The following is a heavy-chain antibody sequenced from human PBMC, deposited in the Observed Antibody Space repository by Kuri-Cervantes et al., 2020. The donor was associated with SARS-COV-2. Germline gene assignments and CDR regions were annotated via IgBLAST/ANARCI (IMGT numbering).Heavy chain of an antibody. Sequence: ASVKVSCKTSGYIFNTYGISWVRQAPGRGLEWMGSINTYNGNTNYAQIIQGRVTMTTDTSTATAFMELRSLRSDDTAIYYCARGGPSATPPYNWFDPWGQGTLVTVSS. CDR3: ARGGPSATPPYNWFDP. V-gene: IGHV1-18*01. D-gene: IGHD2-2*02. CDR2: INTYNGNT. CDR1: GYIFNTYG. J-gene: IGHJ5*02.